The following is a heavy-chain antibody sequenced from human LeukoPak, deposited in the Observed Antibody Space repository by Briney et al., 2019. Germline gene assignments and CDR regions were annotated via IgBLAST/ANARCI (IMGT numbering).Heavy chain of an antibody. Sequence: GASVKVSCKASGYTFTGYYMHWVRQAPGQGLEWMGWINPNSGGTNYAQKFQGRVTMTRNTSISTAYMELSSLRSEDTAVYYCARGLLVRVVPAAINYYYYYYMDVWGKGTTVTVSS. CDR3: ARGLLVRVVPAAINYYYYYYMDV. D-gene: IGHD2-2*01. CDR1: GYTFTGYY. CDR2: INPNSGGT. V-gene: IGHV1-2*02. J-gene: IGHJ6*03.